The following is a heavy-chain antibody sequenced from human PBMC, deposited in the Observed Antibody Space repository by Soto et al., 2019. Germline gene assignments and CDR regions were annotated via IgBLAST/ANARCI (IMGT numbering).Heavy chain of an antibody. D-gene: IGHD2-8*01. CDR2: ISTDASST. Sequence: EVQLVESGGGLVQPGGSLRLSCAASGFTFSSYWMHWVRQAPGKGLVWVSSISTDASSTSYADTVKGRFTIPRDNAKNTLYLQMNSVRAEATAVYYCARLPNKSPQNWGQGTLVIVS. V-gene: IGHV3-74*01. CDR3: ARLPNKSPQN. J-gene: IGHJ1*01. CDR1: GFTFSSYW.